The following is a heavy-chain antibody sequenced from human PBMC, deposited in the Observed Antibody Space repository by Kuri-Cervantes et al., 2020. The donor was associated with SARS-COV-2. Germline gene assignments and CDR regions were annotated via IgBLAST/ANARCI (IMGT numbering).Heavy chain of an antibody. CDR2: ISGSGGST. CDR3: AKGFYGDYVGPGAFDI. D-gene: IGHD4-17*01. Sequence: GESLKISCAASGFTFSSYAMSWVRQAPGKGLEWVSAISGSGGSTHYADSVKGRFTISRDNSKNTLYLQMNSLRAEDTAVYYWAKGFYGDYVGPGAFDIWGQGTMVTVSS. V-gene: IGHV3-23*01. J-gene: IGHJ3*02. CDR1: GFTFSSYA.